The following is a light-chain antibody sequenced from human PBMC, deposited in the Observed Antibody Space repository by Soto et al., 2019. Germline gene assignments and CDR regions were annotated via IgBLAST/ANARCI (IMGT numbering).Light chain of an antibody. CDR1: QSLESSY. CDR3: QQFRASPLT. J-gene: IGKJ4*01. CDR2: GAS. V-gene: IGKV3-20*01. Sequence: EIVLTQSPGALSLSPGERATLSCRASQSLESSYLAWYQQKPGQAPRLLIDGASGRATGIPDRFSGSGSGTDFTLAISRLEPQDSAVYYCQQFRASPLTXGGGTKVDIK.